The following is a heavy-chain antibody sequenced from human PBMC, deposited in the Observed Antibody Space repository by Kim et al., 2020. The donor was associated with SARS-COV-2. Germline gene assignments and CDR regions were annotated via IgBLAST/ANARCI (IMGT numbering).Heavy chain of an antibody. V-gene: IGHV4-59*13. CDR3: ARVGYSSSCFDY. J-gene: IGHJ4*02. Sequence: SETLSLTCTVSGGSISSYYWSWIRQPPGKGLEWIGYIYYSGSTNYNPSLKSRVTISVDTSKNQFSLKLSSVTAADTAVYYCARVGYSSSCFDYWGQGTLVTVSS. CDR1: GGSISSYY. D-gene: IGHD6-13*01. CDR2: IYYSGST.